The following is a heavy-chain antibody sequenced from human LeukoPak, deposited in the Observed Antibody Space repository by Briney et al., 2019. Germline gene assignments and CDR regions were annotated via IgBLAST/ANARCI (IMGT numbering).Heavy chain of an antibody. D-gene: IGHD5-12*01. CDR1: GGTFSSYA. CDR2: IIPIFGTA. V-gene: IGHV1-69*13. Sequence: SVKVSCKASGGTFSSYAISWVRQAPGQGLEWMGGIIPIFGTANYAQKFQGRVTITADESTSTAYMELSSLRSEDTAVYYCARDRGNGGYDYAPSYYYYYMDVWGKGTTVTVSS. CDR3: ARDRGNGGYDYAPSYYYYYMDV. J-gene: IGHJ6*03.